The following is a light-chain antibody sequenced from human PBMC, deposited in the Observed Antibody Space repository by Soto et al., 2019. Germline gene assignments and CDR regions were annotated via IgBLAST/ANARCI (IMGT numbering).Light chain of an antibody. CDR1: SNDIGGYNS. CDR3: CSYAGTHTFVI. J-gene: IGLJ2*01. V-gene: IGLV2-11*01. CDR2: DVT. Sequence: QSALTQPHSVSGSPGQSVTISCTGTSNDIGGYNSVSWHQRHPGKAPKLIIYDVTKRPSGVPDRFSGSKSGDTASLTISGLQSEDEAEYYCCSYAGTHTFVIFGAGTQLTV.